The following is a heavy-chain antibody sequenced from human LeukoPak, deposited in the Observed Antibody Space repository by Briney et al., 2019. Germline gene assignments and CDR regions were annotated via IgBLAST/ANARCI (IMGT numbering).Heavy chain of an antibody. CDR1: GGSISRYY. Sequence: SETLSLTCTVSGGSISRYYWSWIRQPPGKGLEWIGYIYTSGSNNYTPSLKSRVTMSRDTSKNQFSLKLNSVTAADTAIYYCARHVGATFFNWIDPWGQGTLVTVSS. V-gene: IGHV4-4*09. CDR3: ARHVGATFFNWIDP. CDR2: IYTSGSN. J-gene: IGHJ5*02. D-gene: IGHD1-26*01.